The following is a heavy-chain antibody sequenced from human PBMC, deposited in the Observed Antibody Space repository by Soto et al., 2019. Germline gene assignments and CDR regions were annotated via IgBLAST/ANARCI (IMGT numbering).Heavy chain of an antibody. CDR3: AKEAGSVTFDF. J-gene: IGHJ4*02. CDR1: GFTFSRYG. Sequence: QVQLVESGGGVVQPGRSLRLSCAASGFTFSRYGMHWVRQAPGKGLEWVAVISFDGSKKYYAESVTGRFTIPRDNSKNTLYLQVNSLRAEDTAVYYCAKEAGSVTFDFWGQGTLVTVSS. CDR2: ISFDGSKK. V-gene: IGHV3-30*18. D-gene: IGHD4-4*01.